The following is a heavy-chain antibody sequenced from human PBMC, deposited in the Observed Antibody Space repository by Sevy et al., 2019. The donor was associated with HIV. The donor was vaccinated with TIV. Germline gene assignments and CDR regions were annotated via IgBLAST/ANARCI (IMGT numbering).Heavy chain of an antibody. D-gene: IGHD6-19*01. CDR3: AKGARGQWLVDDYYGLDV. J-gene: IGHJ6*02. CDR2: IWYDGTNK. V-gene: IGHV3-33*06. Sequence: GGSLRLSCAASGFTFSMYGMHWVRQAPGKVLEWVAMIWYDGTNKFYGDSVKGRFTISRDNSKNTLYLQLNSLRAEDTAVYYCAKGARGQWLVDDYYGLDVWGQGTTVTVS. CDR1: GFTFSMYG.